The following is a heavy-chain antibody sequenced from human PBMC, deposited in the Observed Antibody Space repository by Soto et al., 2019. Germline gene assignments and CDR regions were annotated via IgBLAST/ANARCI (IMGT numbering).Heavy chain of an antibody. CDR2: IRSKSNNYAT. Sequence: GGSLRLSCAASGFTFSVSGVHWVRQAPGKGLEWVGRIRSKSNNYATVYAPSVKGRFTISRDDSNHTAFLQMNSLKTEDTAVHYCPKPDLSSTNWTPWFVSWGPGTLDTVSS. CDR3: PKPDLSSTNWTPWFVS. V-gene: IGHV3-73*01. CDR1: GFTFSVSG. D-gene: IGHD1-1*01. J-gene: IGHJ5*01.